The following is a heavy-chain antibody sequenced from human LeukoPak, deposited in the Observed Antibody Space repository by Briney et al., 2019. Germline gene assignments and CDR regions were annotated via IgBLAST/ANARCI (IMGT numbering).Heavy chain of an antibody. CDR1: GFTFSDHY. D-gene: IGHD2-21*02. Sequence: GGSLRLSCAASGFTFSDHYMDWVRQAPGKGLERVGRTRKRANSYTTEYAASVKGRFTISRDDSRSSLYLQMNSLKTEDTAVYYCARDSGLCGGDCYQEYYFDYWGQGTLVTVSS. CDR3: ARDSGLCGGDCYQEYYFDY. CDR2: TRKRANSYTT. V-gene: IGHV3-72*01. J-gene: IGHJ4*02.